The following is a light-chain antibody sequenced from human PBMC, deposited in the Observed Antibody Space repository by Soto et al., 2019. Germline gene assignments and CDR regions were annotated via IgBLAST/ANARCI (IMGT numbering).Light chain of an antibody. V-gene: IGKV3-15*01. J-gene: IGKJ1*01. CDR3: QQYTNWPT. CDR2: DAS. Sequence: DIVMTQSTATLTVSPWASATLYCRASQSVSSNLVWYQKKPGQAPRLLIYDASTRATVIQARFSGSGSGTEFTLTISSLQSEDFAVYYCQQYTNWPTFGQGTKVDSK. CDR1: QSVSSN.